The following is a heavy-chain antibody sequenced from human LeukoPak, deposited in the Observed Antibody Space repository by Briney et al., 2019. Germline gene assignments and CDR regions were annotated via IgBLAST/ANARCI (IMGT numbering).Heavy chain of an antibody. V-gene: IGHV3-49*03. CDR3: TTDQGSSGWAKNDAFDI. CDR1: GSSFGDYA. CDR2: ITGKTDGGTT. D-gene: IGHD6-19*01. Sequence: QAGGSLRLSCTASGSSFGDYAMSWFRQAPGKGLQWVGFITGKTDGGTTDYAAPVKGRFTISRDDSKNTLYLQMNSLKTEDTAVYYCTTDQGSSGWAKNDAFDIWGQGTMVTVSS. J-gene: IGHJ3*02.